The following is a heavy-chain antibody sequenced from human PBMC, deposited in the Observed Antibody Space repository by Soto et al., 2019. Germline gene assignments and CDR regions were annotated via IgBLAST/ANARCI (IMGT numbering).Heavy chain of an antibody. J-gene: IGHJ4*02. CDR3: AAGYFDWLLIDY. D-gene: IGHD3-9*01. Sequence: ASVKVSCKTSGFTFTSSAVQWVRQARGQRLEWIGWIVVGSGNTNYAQKFQERVTITRDMSTSTAYMELSSLRSEDTAVYYCAAGYFDWLLIDYWGQGTLVTVSS. CDR2: IVVGSGNT. V-gene: IGHV1-58*01. CDR1: GFTFTSSA.